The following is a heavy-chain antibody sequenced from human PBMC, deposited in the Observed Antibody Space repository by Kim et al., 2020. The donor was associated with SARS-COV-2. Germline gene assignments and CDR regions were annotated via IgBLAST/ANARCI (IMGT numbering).Heavy chain of an antibody. CDR1: GFTFSSYW. V-gene: IGHV3-7*01. CDR2: IKQDGSEK. D-gene: IGHD3-10*01. Sequence: GGSLRLSCAASGFTFSSYWMSWVRQAPGKGLEWVANIKQDGSEKYYVDSVKGRFTISRDNAKNSLYLQMNSLRAEDTAVYYCAREEGHGSAQYNWFDPWGQGTLVTVSS. J-gene: IGHJ5*02. CDR3: AREEGHGSAQYNWFDP.